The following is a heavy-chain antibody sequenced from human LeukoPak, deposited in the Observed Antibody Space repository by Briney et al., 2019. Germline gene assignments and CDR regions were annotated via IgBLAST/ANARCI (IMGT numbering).Heavy chain of an antibody. J-gene: IGHJ4*02. Sequence: PGGSLRLSCAASGFTFSSHAMGSGRQAPGKGLGWVSATSGSGGSTYYADSVKGRFTISRDNSKNTLYLQMNSLRAEDTAVYYCAKGGTRTNKGGFDYWGQGTLVTVSS. D-gene: IGHD1-14*01. V-gene: IGHV3-23*01. CDR1: GFTFSSHA. CDR2: TSGSGGST. CDR3: AKGGTRTNKGGFDY.